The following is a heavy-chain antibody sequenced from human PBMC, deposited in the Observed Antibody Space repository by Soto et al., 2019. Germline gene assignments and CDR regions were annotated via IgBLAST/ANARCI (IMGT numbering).Heavy chain of an antibody. CDR1: SGSISSSNW. CDR2: IYHSGST. CDR3: ARDSKPNDYYYYMDV. J-gene: IGHJ6*03. V-gene: IGHV4-4*02. Sequence: QVQLQESGPGLVKPSGTLSLTCAVSSGSISSSNWWSWVRQPPGKGLEWIGEIYHSGSTNYNPSLKSRVTISVDKSKNQFSLKLSSVTAADTAVYYCARDSKPNDYYYYMDVWGKGTTVTISS. D-gene: IGHD2-2*01.